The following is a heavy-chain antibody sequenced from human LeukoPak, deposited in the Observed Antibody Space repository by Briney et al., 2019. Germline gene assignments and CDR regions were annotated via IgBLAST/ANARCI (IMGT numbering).Heavy chain of an antibody. V-gene: IGHV1-18*01. CDR1: GYTFTSYG. Sequence: GASVKVSCKASGYTFTSYGISWVRQAPGQGLEWMGWISAYNGNTNYAQKLQGRVTMTTDTSTSTAYMELRSLRSDDTAVYYCARVVPAAMYGFGFDPWGQGTLVTVSS. J-gene: IGHJ5*02. CDR3: ARVVPAAMYGFGFDP. CDR2: ISAYNGNT. D-gene: IGHD2-2*01.